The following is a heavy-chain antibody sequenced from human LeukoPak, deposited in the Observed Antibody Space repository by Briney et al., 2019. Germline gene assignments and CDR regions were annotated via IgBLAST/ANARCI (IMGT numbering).Heavy chain of an antibody. CDR3: ARGTTVNDVEDYFDY. CDR1: GGSFSGYY. J-gene: IGHJ4*02. D-gene: IGHD4-11*01. V-gene: IGHV4-34*01. CDR2: INHSGST. Sequence: SETLSLTCAVYGGSFSGYYWSWIRQPPGKGLEWIGEINHSGSTNYNPSLKSRGTISVDTSKNQFSLKLSSVTAAGTAVYYCARGTTVNDVEDYFDYWGEGTLVTVSS.